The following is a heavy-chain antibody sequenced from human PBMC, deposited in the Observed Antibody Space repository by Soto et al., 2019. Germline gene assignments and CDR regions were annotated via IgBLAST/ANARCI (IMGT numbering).Heavy chain of an antibody. CDR1: LGSFSSYA. CDR2: INHSGST. J-gene: IGHJ4*02. CDR3: AVVKRIPLVRGVLLPSSFDY. Sequence: LSLTFAGYLGSFSSYAWGWSRQPPGNGLGWIGGINHSGSTNYNPSLKSRVTISADTSKNQFSLKLSSVTAADTAVYYCAVVKRIPLVRGVLLPSSFDYSGQAILVTV. V-gene: IGHV4-34*01. D-gene: IGHD3-10*01.